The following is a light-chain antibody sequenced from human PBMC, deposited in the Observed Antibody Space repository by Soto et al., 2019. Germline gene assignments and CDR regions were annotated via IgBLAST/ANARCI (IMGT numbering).Light chain of an antibody. Sequence: IQLTQSPSSLSASVGDSVTITCRASQGITSYLAWYQQKPGKAPNLLIYGASTLQSGVPSRFSGSGSGTEFTLTISSLQPEDFATYYCQQLNSYPITFGQGTRLEIK. CDR2: GAS. V-gene: IGKV1-9*01. J-gene: IGKJ5*01. CDR1: QGITSY. CDR3: QQLNSYPIT.